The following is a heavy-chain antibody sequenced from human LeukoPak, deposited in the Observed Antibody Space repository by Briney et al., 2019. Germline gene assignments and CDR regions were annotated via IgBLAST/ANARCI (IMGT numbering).Heavy chain of an antibody. CDR2: ISYDGSNK. CDR1: GFTFTSYP. D-gene: IGHD3-10*01. CDR3: AKDPGDGDY. Sequence: GGSLRLSCAASGFTFTSYPVFWVRQAPGKGLEWVAVISYDGSNKYYADSVKGRFTISRDNSKNTLYLQMNSLRAEDTAVYYCAKDPGDGDYWGQGTLVTVSS. J-gene: IGHJ4*02. V-gene: IGHV3-30-3*01.